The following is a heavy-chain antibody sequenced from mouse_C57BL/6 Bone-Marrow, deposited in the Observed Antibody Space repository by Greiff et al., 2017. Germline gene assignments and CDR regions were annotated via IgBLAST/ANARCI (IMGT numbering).Heavy chain of an antibody. V-gene: IGHV5-4*03. D-gene: IGHD4-1*01. Sequence: EVKLVEPGGGLVMPGGSLKLSCAASGFTFSSYSMSWVRQTPEKRLEWVATISACGSYTYYPDNVKGRFTISRDNSKNNLYLQMGHLESEDTAMYYCARNWDWGQGTTLTVSS. CDR1: GFTFSSYS. CDR3: ARNWD. CDR2: ISACGSYT. J-gene: IGHJ2*01.